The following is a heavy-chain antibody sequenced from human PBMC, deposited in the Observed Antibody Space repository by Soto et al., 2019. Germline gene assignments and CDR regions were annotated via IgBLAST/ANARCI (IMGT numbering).Heavy chain of an antibody. CDR3: AKDEDTAMVTGYFDY. D-gene: IGHD5-18*01. V-gene: IGHV3-30*18. Sequence: GGSLRLSCAASAFTFSNYAMNWVRQAPGKGLEWVAVISYDGSNKYYADSVKGRFTISRDNSKNTLYLQMNSLRAEDTAVYYCAKDEDTAMVTGYFDYWGQGTLVTVSS. CDR1: AFTFSNYA. CDR2: ISYDGSNK. J-gene: IGHJ4*02.